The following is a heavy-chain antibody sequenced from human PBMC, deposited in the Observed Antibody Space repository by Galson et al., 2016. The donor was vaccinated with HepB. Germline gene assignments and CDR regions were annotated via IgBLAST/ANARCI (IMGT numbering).Heavy chain of an antibody. Sequence: SLRLSCAVSGFTVSSYFLSWVRQAPGKGLEWVSSVYSSGNTYYADAVEGRFTISRDNSKNTLYLQMNSLRTEDTAVYFCARRPLRMAGEDYWGQGTLVTVSS. CDR3: ARRPLRMAGEDY. CDR1: GFTVSSYF. D-gene: IGHD5-24*01. CDR2: VYSSGNT. V-gene: IGHV3-66*02. J-gene: IGHJ4*02.